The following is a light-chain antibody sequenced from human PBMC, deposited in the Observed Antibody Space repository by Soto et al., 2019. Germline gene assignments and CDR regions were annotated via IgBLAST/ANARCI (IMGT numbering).Light chain of an antibody. J-gene: IGKJ4*01. CDR1: QSVFSS. CDR2: DAS. CDR3: HQRSNWPLT. V-gene: IGKV3-11*01. Sequence: PWERATLSCRASQSVFSSLAWYQQKPGQAPRLLIYDASTRATAIPARFRGSGSGTDFTLTISSLEPEDFAVYYCHQRSNWPLTFGGGTKVEIK.